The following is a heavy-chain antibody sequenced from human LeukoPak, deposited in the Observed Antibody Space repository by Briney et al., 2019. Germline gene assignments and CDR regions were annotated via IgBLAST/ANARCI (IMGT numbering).Heavy chain of an antibody. CDR3: ARGGIVVVPAASVHDY. J-gene: IGHJ4*02. CDR2: INHSGST. D-gene: IGHD2-2*01. Sequence: SETLSLTCAVYGGSFSGYYWSWIRQPPGKGLEWIGEINHSGSTNYNPSLKSRVTISVDTSKNQFSLKLSSVTAADTAVYYCARGGIVVVPAASVHDYWGQGTLVTVSS. CDR1: GGSFSGYY. V-gene: IGHV4-34*01.